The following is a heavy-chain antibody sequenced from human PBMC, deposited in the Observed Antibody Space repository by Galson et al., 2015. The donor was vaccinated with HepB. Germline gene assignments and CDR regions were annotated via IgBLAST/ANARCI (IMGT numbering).Heavy chain of an antibody. CDR2: IYPGDSDA. Sequence: QSGAEVKKPGESLKISCKGSGYSFTSHWIGWARQMPGKGPEWMGIIYPGDSDARYSPSFQGQVTISVDKSISTAYLQWSSLRASDTAIYYCARRADTWNYGNFDYWGQGTLVTVSS. CDR3: ARRADTWNYGNFDY. V-gene: IGHV5-51*01. CDR1: GYSFTSHW. J-gene: IGHJ4*02. D-gene: IGHD1-7*01.